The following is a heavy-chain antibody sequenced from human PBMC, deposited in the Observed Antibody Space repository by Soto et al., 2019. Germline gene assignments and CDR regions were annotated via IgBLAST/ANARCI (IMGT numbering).Heavy chain of an antibody. CDR3: AKRDLGF. CDR1: GFTFGSYA. Sequence: GGSLRLSCAASGFTFGSYAMSWVRLAPGKGLEWVSSISDSGVYTTYADSVKGRFIISRNNSMNTLYVQMNSLRVEDTAIYYCAKRDLGFWGQGTLVTAPQ. J-gene: IGHJ4*02. V-gene: IGHV3-23*01. CDR2: ISDSGVYT.